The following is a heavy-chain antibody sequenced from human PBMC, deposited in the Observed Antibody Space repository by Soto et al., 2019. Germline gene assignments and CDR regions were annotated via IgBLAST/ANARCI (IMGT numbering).Heavy chain of an antibody. CDR3: ARAFAGTTRRDAFDI. V-gene: IGHV1-3*01. Sequence: ASVKVSCKASGYTSTSYAMHWVRQAPGQRLEWMGWINAGNGNTKYSQKFQGRVTITRDTSASTAYMELSSLRSEDTAVYYCARAFAGTTRRDAFDIWGQGTMVTVSS. CDR1: GYTSTSYA. CDR2: INAGNGNT. D-gene: IGHD1-1*01. J-gene: IGHJ3*02.